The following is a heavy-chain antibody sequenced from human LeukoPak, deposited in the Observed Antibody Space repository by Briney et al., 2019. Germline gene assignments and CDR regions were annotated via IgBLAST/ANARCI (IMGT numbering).Heavy chain of an antibody. D-gene: IGHD3-10*01. CDR1: GGTFSNYA. CDR2: IIPIFGTA. J-gene: IGHJ5*02. V-gene: IGHV1-69*01. CDR3: ARFFYGSGGRNWFDP. Sequence: SVTVSCMASGGTFSNYAISWVRQAPGQGLEWMGGIIPIFGTANYAQKFQGRVTITADESTSTAYMELSSLRSEDTAVYYCARFFYGSGGRNWFDPWGQGTLVTVSS.